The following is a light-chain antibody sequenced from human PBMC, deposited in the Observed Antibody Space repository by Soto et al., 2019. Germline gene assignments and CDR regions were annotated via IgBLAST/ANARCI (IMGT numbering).Light chain of an antibody. V-gene: IGLV1-40*01. Sequence: QSVLTQPPSVSGAPGQRVTISCTGSSSNIGAGYDVHWYQQLPGTAPKLLIYGNSNRPSGVPDRFSGSKSGTSVSLAITGLQAEDEADYYCQSYDSSLISYVFGTGTKLTVL. CDR3: QSYDSSLISYV. J-gene: IGLJ1*01. CDR1: SSNIGAGYD. CDR2: GNS.